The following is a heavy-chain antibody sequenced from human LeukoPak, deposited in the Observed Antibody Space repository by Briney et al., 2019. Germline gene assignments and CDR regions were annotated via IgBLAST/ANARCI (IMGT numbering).Heavy chain of an antibody. CDR1: GFTFSSYS. CDR3: ARVSSSGDSVP. CDR2: ISSTSSSYI. D-gene: IGHD3-10*01. V-gene: IGHV3-21*04. J-gene: IGHJ5*02. Sequence: GGSLRLSCAASGFTFSSYSMNWVRQAPGKGLEWVPSISSTSSSYIYYSDSVKGRFTISRDNAKNSLYLQMNSLRAEDTAVYYCARVSSSGDSVPWGQGTLVTVSS.